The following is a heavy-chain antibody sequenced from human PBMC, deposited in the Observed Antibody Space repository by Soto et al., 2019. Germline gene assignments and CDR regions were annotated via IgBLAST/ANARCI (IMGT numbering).Heavy chain of an antibody. CDR3: ARSSGYCSGGSCYAFDY. Sequence: QVQLVQSGAEVKKPGSSVKVSCKASGGTFSSYTISWVRQAPGQGLEWMGRIIPILGIANYAQKFQGRVTITADKSTRTAYMELSSLRSEDTAVYYCARSSGYCSGGSCYAFDYWGQGTLVTVSS. CDR2: IIPILGIA. CDR1: GGTFSSYT. V-gene: IGHV1-69*02. J-gene: IGHJ4*02. D-gene: IGHD2-15*01.